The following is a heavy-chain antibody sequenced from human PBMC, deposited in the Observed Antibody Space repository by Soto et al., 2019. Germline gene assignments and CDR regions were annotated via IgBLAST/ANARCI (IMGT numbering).Heavy chain of an antibody. V-gene: IGHV1-18*01. J-gene: IGHJ4*02. D-gene: IGHD5-18*01. Sequence: QVQLVQSGAEVKKPGASVKVSCKASGYTFSTFGISWVRQAPGQGLEWMGWIYVYNGNTDYAEKFQGRVTMTADTSTRTAYMELRSLTSDDTAAYFCTRAIAGGYGHTTLDYWGQGTLVTVSS. CDR3: TRAIAGGYGHTTLDY. CDR2: IYVYNGNT. CDR1: GYTFSTFG.